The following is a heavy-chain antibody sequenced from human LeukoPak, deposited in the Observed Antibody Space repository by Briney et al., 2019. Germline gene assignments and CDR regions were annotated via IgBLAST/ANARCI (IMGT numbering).Heavy chain of an antibody. D-gene: IGHD3-3*01. CDR1: GFTFSAHG. V-gene: IGHV3-33*01. CDR3: AREASGYYRDF. Sequence: GGSLRLSCAASGFTFSAHGMHWVRQAPGKGLEWVAVIWYDGSKQEYAESVKGRFTISRDDSKNTLYLHMNSLRAEDTAVYYCAREASGYYRDFWGQGTLVTVSS. CDR2: IWYDGSKQ. J-gene: IGHJ4*02.